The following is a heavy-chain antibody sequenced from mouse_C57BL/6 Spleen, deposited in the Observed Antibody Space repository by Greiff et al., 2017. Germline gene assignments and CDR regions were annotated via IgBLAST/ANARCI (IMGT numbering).Heavy chain of an antibody. CDR1: GYTFTSYW. D-gene: IGHD1-1*01. J-gene: IGHJ4*01. CDR3: ARDGTTGAMDY. Sequence: QVQLQQPGAELVKPGASVKLSCKASGYTFTSYWMHWVKQRPGRGLEWIGRSDPNSGGTKYNEKFKSKATLTVDKPSSTAYMQLSSLTSEDSAVYYCARDGTTGAMDYWGQGTSVTVSS. CDR2: SDPNSGGT. V-gene: IGHV1-72*01.